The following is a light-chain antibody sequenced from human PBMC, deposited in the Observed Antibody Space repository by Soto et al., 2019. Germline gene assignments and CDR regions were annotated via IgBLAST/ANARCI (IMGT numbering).Light chain of an antibody. CDR3: QQRSNWPALT. CDR2: DAS. J-gene: IGKJ4*01. CDR1: QSVSSY. V-gene: IGKV3-11*01. Sequence: EIVLTQSPATLSLSPGERATLSCRASQSVSSYLAWYQQKPGQAPRLLIYDASNRATGIPARFSGSGSGTDFTLTISSLEPEDFAVYYCQQRSNWPALTVGGGTKVE.